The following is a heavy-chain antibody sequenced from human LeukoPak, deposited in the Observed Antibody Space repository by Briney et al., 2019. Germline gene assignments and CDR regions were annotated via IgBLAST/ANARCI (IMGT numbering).Heavy chain of an antibody. V-gene: IGHV3-21*01. J-gene: IGHJ4*02. CDR2: IAPTSSYI. D-gene: IGHD3-22*01. CDR1: GLTFSSYS. CDR3: ARLRRNNDNSGYYYYYDY. Sequence: GGSLRLSCAASGLTFSSYSFNWVRQAPGKGLEWVSSIAPTSSYIYYADSVKGRFTISRDNAKNSLYLQMNSLRAEDTAVYYCARLRRNNDNSGYYYYYDYWGQGTLVTVSS.